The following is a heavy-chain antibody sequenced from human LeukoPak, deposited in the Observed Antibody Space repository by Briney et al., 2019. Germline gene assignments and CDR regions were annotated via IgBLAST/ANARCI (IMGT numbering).Heavy chain of an antibody. V-gene: IGHV4-59*08. D-gene: IGHD6-6*01. Sequence: SETLSLTCSVSGGSISSYYWSWIRQPPGKGLEWIGYIYYSGSTNYNPSLKSRVTTSVDTSKNQFSLKLSSVTAADTAVYYCARARSNAFDIWGQGTMVTVSS. J-gene: IGHJ3*02. CDR1: GGSISSYY. CDR2: IYYSGST. CDR3: ARARSNAFDI.